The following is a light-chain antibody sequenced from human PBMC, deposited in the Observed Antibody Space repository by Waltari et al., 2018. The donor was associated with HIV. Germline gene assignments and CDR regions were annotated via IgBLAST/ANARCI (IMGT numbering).Light chain of an antibody. CDR3: QQYGSSPLIT. Sequence: EIVLTQSPGTLSLSPGERATLSCRASQSLSSTYLAWYHQKPGQAPRLLLYGASRRATGIPDRFSGSGSGTDFTLTINRLEPEDFAVYYCQQYGSSPLITFGQGTRLEIK. J-gene: IGKJ5*01. V-gene: IGKV3-20*01. CDR2: GAS. CDR1: QSLSSTY.